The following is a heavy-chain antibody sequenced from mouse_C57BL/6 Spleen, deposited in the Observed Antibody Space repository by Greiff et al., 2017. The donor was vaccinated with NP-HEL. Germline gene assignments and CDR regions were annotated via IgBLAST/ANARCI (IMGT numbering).Heavy chain of an antibody. CDR3: ARSGYSNLFDY. Sequence: VQLQQSGAELVRPGSSVKLSCKASGYTFTSYWMHWVKQRPIQGLEWIGNIDPSDSETHYNQKFKDKATLTVDKSSSTASMQLSSLTSEDSAVYCGARSGYSNLFDYWGQGTTLTVSS. V-gene: IGHV1-52*01. D-gene: IGHD2-5*01. J-gene: IGHJ2*01. CDR1: GYTFTSYW. CDR2: IDPSDSET.